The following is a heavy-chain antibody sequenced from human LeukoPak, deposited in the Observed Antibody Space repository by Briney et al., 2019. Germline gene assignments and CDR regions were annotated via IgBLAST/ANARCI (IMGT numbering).Heavy chain of an antibody. Sequence: GESLKISCKGSGYSFTSYWIGWVRQMPGKGLGWMGIIYPGDSDTRYSPSFQGQITISADKSISTAYLQWSSLKASDTAMYYCARGIGQELRYFDWLGCGFDYWGQGTLVTVSS. D-gene: IGHD3-9*01. CDR3: ARGIGQELRYFDWLGCGFDY. V-gene: IGHV5-51*01. CDR2: IYPGDSDT. J-gene: IGHJ4*02. CDR1: GYSFTSYW.